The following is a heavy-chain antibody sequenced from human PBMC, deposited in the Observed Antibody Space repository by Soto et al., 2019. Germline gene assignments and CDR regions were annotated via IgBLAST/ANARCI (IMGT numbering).Heavy chain of an antibody. CDR1: GGSISSGGYY. J-gene: IGHJ4*02. D-gene: IGHD3-22*01. CDR3: ASSNYYDGSGLVSSPNY. Sequence: SETLSLTCTVSGGSISSGGYYWSWIRQHPGKGLEWIGYIYYSGSTYYNPSLKSRVTISVDTSKNQFSLKLSSVTAADTAVYYCASSNYYDGSGLVSSPNYWGQGTLVTVSS. V-gene: IGHV4-31*03. CDR2: IYYSGST.